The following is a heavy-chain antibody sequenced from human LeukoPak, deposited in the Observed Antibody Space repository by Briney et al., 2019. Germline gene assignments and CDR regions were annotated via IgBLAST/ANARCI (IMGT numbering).Heavy chain of an antibody. V-gene: IGHV1-18*01. J-gene: IGHJ4*02. D-gene: IGHD3-22*01. Sequence: ASVKVSCKASGDTLSSHGIIWVRQAPGQGLECMGWTSAYNGNTNYAQKLQGRVTMTTDTSTSTAYMELRNLRSDDTAVYYCARATYYYDSSGYYLPDYWGQGTLVTVSS. CDR2: TSAYNGNT. CDR3: ARATYYYDSSGYYLPDY. CDR1: GDTLSSHG.